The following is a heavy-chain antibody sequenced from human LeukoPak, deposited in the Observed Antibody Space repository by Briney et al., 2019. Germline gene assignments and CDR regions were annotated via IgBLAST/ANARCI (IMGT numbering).Heavy chain of an antibody. CDR3: ARGVIFYDDSSGYLTDY. Sequence: SETLSLTCNVSGGSISSYYWTWIRQHPGSGLEWIGYIYNRGLTYYNPSLKSRVTISVDTSKNQFSLKLTSVTAADTAVYYCARGVIFYDDSSGYLTDYWGQGTLVTVSS. V-gene: IGHV4-59*12. D-gene: IGHD3-22*01. CDR1: GGSISSYY. CDR2: IYNRGLT. J-gene: IGHJ4*02.